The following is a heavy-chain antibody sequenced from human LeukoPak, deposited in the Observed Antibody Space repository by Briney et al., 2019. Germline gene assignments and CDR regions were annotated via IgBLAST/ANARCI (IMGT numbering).Heavy chain of an antibody. D-gene: IGHD2-2*03. CDR2: ISGSDGST. J-gene: IGHJ4*02. CDR1: GFTFSSYA. Sequence: GGSLRLSCAASGFTFSSYAMSWVRQAPGKGLEWVSAISGSDGSTYYADSVKGRFTISRDNSKNTLYLQMNSLRAEDTAVYYCARLDIVVVPAANFDYWGQGTLVTVSS. V-gene: IGHV3-23*01. CDR3: ARLDIVVVPAANFDY.